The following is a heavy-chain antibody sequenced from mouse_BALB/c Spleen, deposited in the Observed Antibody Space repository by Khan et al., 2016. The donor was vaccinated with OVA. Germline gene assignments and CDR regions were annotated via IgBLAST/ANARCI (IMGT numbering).Heavy chain of an antibody. CDR2: IFPGSDTP. D-gene: IGHD2-14*01. J-gene: IGHJ3*01. V-gene: IGHV1-77*01. CDR3: ARGGYSAFSY. CDR1: GYTFTDYI. Sequence: QIQLVQSGPELVKPGASLKVSCKASGYTFTDYIIGWVKQSTRQGLEWIGDIFPGSDTPYYNENFKDRATLTADKSANTAYLQLSSLTSDDSAVYICARGGYSAFSYWGQETLVTVSA.